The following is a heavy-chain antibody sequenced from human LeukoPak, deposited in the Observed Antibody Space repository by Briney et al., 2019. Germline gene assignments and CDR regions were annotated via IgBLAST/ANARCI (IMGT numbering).Heavy chain of an antibody. V-gene: IGHV3-23*01. Sequence: GGSLRLSCAASGFTFSSYAMSWVRQAPGKGLEWVSAISGGGGSTYYADSVKGRFTISRDNSKNTLYLQMNSLRAEDTAVYYCAKVGGTMIVVVITPPRIWGQGTMVTVSS. J-gene: IGHJ3*02. CDR1: GFTFSSYA. D-gene: IGHD3-22*01. CDR2: ISGGGGST. CDR3: AKVGGTMIVVVITPPRI.